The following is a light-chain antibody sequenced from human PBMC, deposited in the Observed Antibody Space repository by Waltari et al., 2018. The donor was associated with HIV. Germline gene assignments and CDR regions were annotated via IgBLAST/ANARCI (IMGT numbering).Light chain of an antibody. CDR2: QDA. CDR1: KMGDNY. J-gene: IGLJ3*02. CDR3: QAWDSSSVV. Sequence: SYELSQPTSVSVSPGQTASIACYGNKMGDNYASWYQQKAGQSPVLIVYQDAKRPSVIPERFSGSNSGNTATLTISGTQAVDEADYFCQAWDSSSVVFGGGTQPTVL. V-gene: IGLV3-1*01.